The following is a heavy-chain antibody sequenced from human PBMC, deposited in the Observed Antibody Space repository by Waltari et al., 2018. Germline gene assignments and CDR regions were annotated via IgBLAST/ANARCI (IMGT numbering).Heavy chain of an antibody. D-gene: IGHD6-6*01. J-gene: IGHJ4*02. V-gene: IGHV3-23*04. Sequence: EVQLVESGGGLVQPGGSLRLSCAASGFTFSSHAMSWVRQAPGKVLEWVSAISGSGGGTYYADSVKGRFTISRDNSKNTLYLQMNSLRAEDTAVYYCAKREYGNTINYWGQGTLVTVSS. CDR1: GFTFSSHA. CDR3: AKREYGNTINY. CDR2: ISGSGGGT.